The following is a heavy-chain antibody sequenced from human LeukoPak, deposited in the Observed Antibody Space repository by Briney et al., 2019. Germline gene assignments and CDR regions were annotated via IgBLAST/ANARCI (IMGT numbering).Heavy chain of an antibody. J-gene: IGHJ4*02. D-gene: IGHD6-19*01. V-gene: IGHV4-61*02. Sequence: PSETLSLTCTVSGGSISSGSYYWSWIRQPAGKGLEWIGRIYTSGSTNYNPSLKSRVTISLDTSKNQSSLKLSSVTAADTAVYYCAREGHSSGWSSFDYWGQGTLVTVSS. CDR2: IYTSGST. CDR3: AREGHSSGWSSFDY. CDR1: GGSISSGSYY.